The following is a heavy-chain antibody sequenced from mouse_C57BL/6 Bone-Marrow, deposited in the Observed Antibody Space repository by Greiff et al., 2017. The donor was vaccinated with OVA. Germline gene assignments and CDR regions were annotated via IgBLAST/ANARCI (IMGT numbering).Heavy chain of an antibody. J-gene: IGHJ4*01. Sequence: EVKLMESGGDLVKPGGSLKLSCAASGFTFSSYGMSWVRQTPDKRLEWVATISSGGSYTYYPDSVKGRFTIPRDNAKNTLYLQMSSLKSEDTAMYYCARPHYYGSSYAMDYWGQGTSVTVSS. V-gene: IGHV5-6*01. CDR3: ARPHYYGSSYAMDY. CDR2: ISSGGSYT. D-gene: IGHD1-1*01. CDR1: GFTFSSYG.